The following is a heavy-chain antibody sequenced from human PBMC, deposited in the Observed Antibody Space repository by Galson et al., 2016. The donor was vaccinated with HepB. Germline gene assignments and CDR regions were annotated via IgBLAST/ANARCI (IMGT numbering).Heavy chain of an antibody. CDR1: GGSISSGGYY. V-gene: IGHV4-31*03. Sequence: TLSLTCTVSGGSISSGGYYWSWIRQHPGKGLEWIGSIYYSGSTYYNPSLKSRVTISVDPSKNQFSLRLRSVTAADTAVYYCARQRRFGTWDEIDYWGQGTLVTVSS. D-gene: IGHD3-10*01. CDR2: IYYSGST. J-gene: IGHJ4*02. CDR3: ARQRRFGTWDEIDY.